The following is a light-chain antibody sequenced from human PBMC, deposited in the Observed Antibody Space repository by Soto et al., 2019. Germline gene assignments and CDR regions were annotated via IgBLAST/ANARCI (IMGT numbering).Light chain of an antibody. CDR2: QDS. CDR1: KLGDKY. Sequence: YELTQPPSVSVSPGQTASITCSGDKLGDKYACWYQQKPGQSPVLVIYQDSKRPSGIPERFSGSNSGNTATLTISGTQAMDEADYYCQAWDSRTVVFGGGTKLTVL. J-gene: IGLJ2*01. CDR3: QAWDSRTVV. V-gene: IGLV3-1*01.